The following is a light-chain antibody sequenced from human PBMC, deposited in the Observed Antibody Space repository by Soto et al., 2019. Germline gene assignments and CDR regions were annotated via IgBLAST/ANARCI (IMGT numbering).Light chain of an antibody. V-gene: IGLV1-47*01. J-gene: IGLJ1*01. CDR1: ISNIGSNY. CDR2: RNN. CDR3: AAWDDTVRSDV. Sequence: QSVLTQPPSVSGTPGQRVTISCSGSISNIGSNYVYWFQQFPGTAPKVLSNRNNQRPSGVPDRFSGSKSGTSASLAISGLRSEDEAEYYCAAWDDTVRSDVFGTGTKVTVL.